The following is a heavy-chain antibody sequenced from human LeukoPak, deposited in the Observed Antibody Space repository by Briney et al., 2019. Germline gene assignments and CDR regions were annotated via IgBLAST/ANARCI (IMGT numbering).Heavy chain of an antibody. CDR1: GFTFKRYA. CDR3: ARGRSVYGSGSYSDY. Sequence: GRSLRLSCAASGFTFKRYAMHWVRQAPGMGLEWVTIMSYDGNFTYYSDSVKGRFTISRDNSNDTLYLQMNSLRADDTAIHYCARGRSVYGSGSYSDYWGQGTLVTVSS. J-gene: IGHJ4*02. D-gene: IGHD3-10*01. CDR2: MSYDGNFT. V-gene: IGHV3-30*04.